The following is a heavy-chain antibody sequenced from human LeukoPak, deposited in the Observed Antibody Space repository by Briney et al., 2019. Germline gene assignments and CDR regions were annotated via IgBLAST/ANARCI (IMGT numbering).Heavy chain of an antibody. CDR1: GFTFSSYG. Sequence: GGSLRLSCAASGFTFSSYGMHWVRQAPGKGLEWVSTISTIASDTFYADSVKGRFTVSRDNAKNSVYLQMNSLRAEDTAVYYCARVTGTWWADYWGQGTLVTVSS. V-gene: IGHV3-21*01. D-gene: IGHD2-8*02. CDR2: ISTIASDT. CDR3: ARVTGTWWADY. J-gene: IGHJ4*02.